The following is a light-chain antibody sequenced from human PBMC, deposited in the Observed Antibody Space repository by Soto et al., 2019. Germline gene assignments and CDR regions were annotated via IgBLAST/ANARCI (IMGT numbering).Light chain of an antibody. V-gene: IGLV3-9*01. Sequence: SYELTQPLSVSVALGQTARITCGGNNIGGKNVHWYQHKPGQAPVLVIYRVSNRPSRIPERFSGSNSGTTATLTISRAQAGDEADYYCQVWDSNTPYVFGTGTKLTVL. CDR2: RVS. CDR1: NIGGKN. CDR3: QVWDSNTPYV. J-gene: IGLJ1*01.